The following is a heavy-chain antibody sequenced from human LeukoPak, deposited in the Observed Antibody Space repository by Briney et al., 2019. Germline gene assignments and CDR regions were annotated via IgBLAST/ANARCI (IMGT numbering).Heavy chain of an antibody. V-gene: IGHV5-51*01. CDR1: GYSFTSYW. CDR2: IYPGDSDT. CDR3: ARLGYDSSGYFASPDDH. Sequence: GESLKISCKGSGYSFTSYWIGWVRQMPGKGLEWMGIIYPGDSDTRYSPSFQGQVTISADKSISTAYLQWSSLKASDTAMYYCARLGYDSSGYFASPDDHWGQGTLVTVSS. J-gene: IGHJ4*02. D-gene: IGHD3-22*01.